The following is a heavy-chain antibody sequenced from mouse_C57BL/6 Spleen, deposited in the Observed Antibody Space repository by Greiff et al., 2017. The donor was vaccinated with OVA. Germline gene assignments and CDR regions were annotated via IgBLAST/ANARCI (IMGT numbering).Heavy chain of an antibody. CDR3: ARAYDLPYYFDY. V-gene: IGHV1-82*01. J-gene: IGHJ2*01. D-gene: IGHD6-5*01. CDR2: IYPGDGDT. Sequence: QVQLQQSGPELVKPGASVKISCKASGYAFSSSWMNWVKQRPGKGLEWIGRIYPGDGDTNYNGKFKGKATLTADKSSSTAYMQLSSLTSEDSPVSFCARAYDLPYYFDYWGQGTTLTVSS. CDR1: GYAFSSSW.